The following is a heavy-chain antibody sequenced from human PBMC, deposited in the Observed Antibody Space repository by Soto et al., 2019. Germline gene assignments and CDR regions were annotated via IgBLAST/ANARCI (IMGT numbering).Heavy chain of an antibody. CDR3: AKSFGLEWLPVGWYFDY. Sequence: PGGSLRLSCAASGFTFSSYAMSWVRQAPGKGLEWVSAISGSGGSTYYADSVKGRFTISRDNSKNTLYLQMNSLRAEDTAVYYCAKSFGLEWLPVGWYFDYWGQGTLVTVSS. J-gene: IGHJ4*02. CDR2: ISGSGGST. V-gene: IGHV3-23*01. CDR1: GFTFSSYA. D-gene: IGHD3-3*01.